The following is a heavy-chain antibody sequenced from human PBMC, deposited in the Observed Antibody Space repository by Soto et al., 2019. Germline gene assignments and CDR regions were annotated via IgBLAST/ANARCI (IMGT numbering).Heavy chain of an antibody. Sequence: EVQLLESGGGLVQPGGSLRLSCAASGFTFSSYAMSWVRQAPGKGLEWVSAISGSGGSTYYADSVKGRFTISRDNSKNTLYLQMNSLRSEDTAVYYCAKDSTMTTVTPDFYWGQGTLVTVSS. J-gene: IGHJ4*02. CDR2: ISGSGGST. D-gene: IGHD4-17*01. CDR3: AKDSTMTTVTPDFY. CDR1: GFTFSSYA. V-gene: IGHV3-23*01.